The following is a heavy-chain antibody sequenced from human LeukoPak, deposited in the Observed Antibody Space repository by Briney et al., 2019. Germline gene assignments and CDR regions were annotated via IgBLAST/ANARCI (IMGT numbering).Heavy chain of an antibody. CDR1: GFTFDDYA. D-gene: IGHD1-7*01. J-gene: IGHJ4*02. CDR2: VSGNGGNT. V-gene: IGHV3-43*02. Sequence: GGSLRLSCAASGFTFDDYAMHWVRQVPGKGLEWVSLVSGNGGNTYYADSVKGRFTISRDNSKNSLYLQMNSLRTEDTALYYCAKDISNWNSRHFDYWGQGTLVTVSS. CDR3: AKDISNWNSRHFDY.